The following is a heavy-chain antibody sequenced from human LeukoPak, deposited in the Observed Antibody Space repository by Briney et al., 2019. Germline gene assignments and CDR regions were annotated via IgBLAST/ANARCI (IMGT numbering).Heavy chain of an antibody. CDR1: GYTFTSYG. Sequence: ASVKVSCKASGYTFTSYGINWVRQAPGQGLEWMGWISAYNGNTNYAQKLQGRVTMTTDTSTSTAYMELRSLRSDDTAVYSCARDPVDQLLYGGHNWFDPWGQGTLVTVSS. J-gene: IGHJ5*02. CDR3: ARDPVDQLLYGGHNWFDP. CDR2: ISAYNGNT. D-gene: IGHD2-2*01. V-gene: IGHV1-18*01.